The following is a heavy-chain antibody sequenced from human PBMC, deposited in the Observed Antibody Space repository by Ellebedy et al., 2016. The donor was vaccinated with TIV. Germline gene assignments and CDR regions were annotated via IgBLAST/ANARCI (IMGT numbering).Heavy chain of an antibody. J-gene: IGHJ4*02. CDR1: GGSISSYY. CDR2: IYYSGST. Sequence: MPSETLSLTCTVSGGSISSYYWRWIRQPPGKGLEWIGYIYYSGSTNYNPSLKSRVTISVDTSKNQFSLKLSSVTAADTDVYYCARGGGYGYGLDYWGQGTLVTVSS. V-gene: IGHV4-59*01. D-gene: IGHD5-18*01. CDR3: ARGGGYGYGLDY.